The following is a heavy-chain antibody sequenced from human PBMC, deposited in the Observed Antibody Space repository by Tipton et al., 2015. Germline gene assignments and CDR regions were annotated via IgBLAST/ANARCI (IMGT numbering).Heavy chain of an antibody. V-gene: IGHV4-39*07. CDR2: IYHRGDT. J-gene: IGHJ4*01. D-gene: IGHD3-3*01. CDR1: GDSVSSSSHY. Sequence: TLSLTCSVSGDSVSSSSHYWGWIRQPPGKGLEWIGSIYHRGDTNYNPSLKSRVTISLDTSKNQFSLKLNSVTAADTAVYYCARFRFDYFDYWGHGTLVTVSS. CDR3: ARFRFDYFDY.